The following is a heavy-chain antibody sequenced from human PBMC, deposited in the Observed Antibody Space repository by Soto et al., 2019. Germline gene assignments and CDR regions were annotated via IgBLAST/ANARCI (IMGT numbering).Heavy chain of an antibody. D-gene: IGHD3-16*01. CDR1: GFTLSSYS. V-gene: IGHV3-48*02. CDR2: ISSSSSTI. J-gene: IGHJ4*02. Sequence: EVQLVECGGRLVQPGGSLRLSCAASGFTLSSYSMNWARQAPGKGLEWVSYISSSSSTIYYADSVKGRFTISRDNAKNSLYLQMNNLREEDTAVYYCVRGGAFKLDYWGQGTLVTVSS. CDR3: VRGGAFKLDY.